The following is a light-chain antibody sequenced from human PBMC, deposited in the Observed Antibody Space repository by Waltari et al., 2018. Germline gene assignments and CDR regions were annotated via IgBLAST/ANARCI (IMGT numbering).Light chain of an antibody. CDR2: WAS. V-gene: IGKV4-1*01. CDR1: ETILFNSNNKNY. J-gene: IGKJ1*01. CDR3: QQYYTVSRT. Sequence: DIVMTQSPDSLAVPLGERATINCKSSETILFNSNNKNYLAWYQQKAGQPPKLLVYWASTRESGVPDRFSGSGSGTDFTLTIGSLQAEDVAVYYCQQYYTVSRTFGQGTRVEIK.